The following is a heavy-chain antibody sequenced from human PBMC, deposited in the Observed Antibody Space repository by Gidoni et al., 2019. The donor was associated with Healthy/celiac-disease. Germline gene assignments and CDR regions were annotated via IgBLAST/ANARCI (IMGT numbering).Heavy chain of an antibody. D-gene: IGHD3-3*01. CDR2: RKPNRGNT. V-gene: IGHV1-8*01. CDR3: ARGPRFF. Sequence: QVQLVQPGAEVKKPGASVKVSCKASGYTFTSYDINWGRQATGQWLEWMGWRKPNRGNTGYAQKFQGRVTMTRNTTISTAYMELSSLRSEDTAVYYCARGPRFFWGQGTLVTVSS. J-gene: IGHJ4*02. CDR1: GYTFTSYD.